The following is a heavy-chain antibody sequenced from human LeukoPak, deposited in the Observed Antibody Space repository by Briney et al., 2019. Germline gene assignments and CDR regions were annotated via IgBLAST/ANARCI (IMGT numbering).Heavy chain of an antibody. D-gene: IGHD2-2*01. J-gene: IGHJ4*02. V-gene: IGHV3-23*01. CDR1: GFTFRSYV. CDR2: ISNSGDGT. Sequence: PGGSLRLSCTASGFTFRSYVFSWVRQAPGKGLEWVSAISNSGDGTYYADSVKGRFTISRDNSKNTLYLQMNGLGAEDTAVYYCAEAHASRPFVYWGQGTLVTVSS. CDR3: AEAHASRPFVY.